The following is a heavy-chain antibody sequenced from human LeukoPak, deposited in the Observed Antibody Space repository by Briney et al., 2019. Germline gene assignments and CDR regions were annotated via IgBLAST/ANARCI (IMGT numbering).Heavy chain of an antibody. CDR3: SGASPAGGLVY. CDR2: IRNKADSYGT. J-gene: IGHJ4*02. V-gene: IGHV3-73*01. D-gene: IGHD3-16*01. Sequence: PGGSLRLSCAASGFTFSGSTMHWVRQATGQGLEWVGRIRNKADSYGTAYAPSVKGRFTISRDDSKNTAYLQMNSLKTEDTAVYYCSGASPAGGLVYWGQGTLVAVSS. CDR1: GFTFSGST.